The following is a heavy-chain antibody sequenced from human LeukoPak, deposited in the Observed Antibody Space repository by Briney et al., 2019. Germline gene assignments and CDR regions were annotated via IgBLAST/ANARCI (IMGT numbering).Heavy chain of an antibody. CDR1: GGSISSYY. Sequence: SETLSLTCTVSGGSISSYYWSWIRQPPGEGLEWIGYIYYSGSTNYNPSLKSRVTISVDTSKNQFSLKLSSVTAADTAVYYCARDSYGHYYYYMDVWGKGTTVTVSS. CDR3: ARDSYGHYYYYMDV. D-gene: IGHD3-10*01. CDR2: IYYSGST. V-gene: IGHV4-59*01. J-gene: IGHJ6*03.